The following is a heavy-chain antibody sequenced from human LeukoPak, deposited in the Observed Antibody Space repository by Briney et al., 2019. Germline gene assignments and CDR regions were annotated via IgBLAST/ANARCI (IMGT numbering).Heavy chain of an antibody. CDR3: ARNGRFRRVVKDLFEY. J-gene: IGHJ4*02. D-gene: IGHD3-10*01. CDR2: IYYTGNT. Sequence: SETLSLTCTVSGVSISSSYSYWGWIRQPPGMGLEWIGSIYYTGNTYYNASLKSQVSISIDTSKNQSSLKLTSVTSAETAMYYCARNGRFRRVVKDLFEYWGQGTLVAVSS. CDR1: GVSISSSYSY. V-gene: IGHV4-39*01.